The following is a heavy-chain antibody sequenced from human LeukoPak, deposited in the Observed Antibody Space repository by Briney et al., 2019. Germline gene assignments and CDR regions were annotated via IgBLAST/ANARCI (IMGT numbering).Heavy chain of an antibody. CDR1: GFTFSSYS. Sequence: GGSLRLSCAASGFTFSSYSMSRVRQAPGKGLEWVSSISSSSSYIYYADSVKGRFTISRDNAKNSLYLQMNSLRAEDTAVYYCARDGRYGDYFFDYWGQGTLVTVSS. J-gene: IGHJ4*02. CDR3: ARDGRYGDYFFDY. V-gene: IGHV3-21*01. CDR2: ISSSSSYI. D-gene: IGHD4-17*01.